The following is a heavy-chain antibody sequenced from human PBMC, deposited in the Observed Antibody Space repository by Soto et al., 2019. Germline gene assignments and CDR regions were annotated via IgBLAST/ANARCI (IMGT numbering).Heavy chain of an antibody. CDR2: IKSKTDGGTT. Sequence: EVQLVESGGGLVKPGGSLRLSCAASGFTFSNAWMNWVRQAPGKGLEWVGRIKSKTDGGTTDYAAPVKGRFTISRDDSKNTLYLQMNSLKTEDTAVYYCTPHEGNYYDSSGYYYGEYFQHWGQGTLVTVSS. J-gene: IGHJ1*01. D-gene: IGHD3-22*01. CDR3: TPHEGNYYDSSGYYYGEYFQH. CDR1: GFTFSNAW. V-gene: IGHV3-15*07.